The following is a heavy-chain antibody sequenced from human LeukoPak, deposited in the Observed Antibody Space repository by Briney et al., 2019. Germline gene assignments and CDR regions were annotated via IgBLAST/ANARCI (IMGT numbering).Heavy chain of an antibody. CDR2: IYPGDSDT. D-gene: IGHD1-26*01. V-gene: IGHV5-51*01. Sequence: GESLKISCKGSGYSFTSYWIGWVRQMPGKGLEWMGIIYPGDSDTRYSPSFQGQVTISADKSISTAYLQWSSLKASDTAMYYCARLSPGGELLLYAFDIWGQGTMVTVSS. CDR3: ARLSPGGELLLYAFDI. J-gene: IGHJ3*02. CDR1: GYSFTSYW.